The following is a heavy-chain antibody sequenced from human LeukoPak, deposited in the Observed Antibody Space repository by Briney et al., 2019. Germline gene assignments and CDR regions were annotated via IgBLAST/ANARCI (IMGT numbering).Heavy chain of an antibody. V-gene: IGHV3-15*01. D-gene: IGHD3-22*01. J-gene: IGHJ4*02. CDR1: GFTFNDAW. CDR3: TTDRYYDSSGYYFDY. Sequence: GGSLRLSCAASGFTFNDAWMSWVRQAPGKGLEWVGRIKSKTDGGTTDYAAPVKGRFTISRDDSKNTLYLQMNGLKTEDAAVYYCTTDRYYDSSGYYFDYWGQGTLVTVSS. CDR2: IKSKTDGGTT.